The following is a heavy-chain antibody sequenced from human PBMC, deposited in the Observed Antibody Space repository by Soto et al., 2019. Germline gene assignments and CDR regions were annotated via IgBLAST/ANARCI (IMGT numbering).Heavy chain of an antibody. CDR3: ARDRRVAFDY. Sequence: PSETLSLTCTVSGGSISSGGYYWSWIRQHPGKGLEWIGYIYYSGSTYYNPSLKSRVTISVDTSKNQFSLKLSSVTAADTAVYYCARDRRVAFDYWGQGTLVTVSS. CDR1: GGSISSGGYY. CDR2: IYYSGST. D-gene: IGHD2-15*01. J-gene: IGHJ4*02. V-gene: IGHV4-31*03.